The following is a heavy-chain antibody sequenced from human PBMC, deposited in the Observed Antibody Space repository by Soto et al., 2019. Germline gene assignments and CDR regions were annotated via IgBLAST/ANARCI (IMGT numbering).Heavy chain of an antibody. Sequence: QVQLQESGPGLVKPSETLSLTCTVSGGSISSYYWSWIRQPPGKGLEWIGYIYYSGSTNYNPSLKSRVTISVDTSKNQFSLKLSSVTAADTAVYYCARLYYDSSGYYSHDAFDIWGQDPMVTVSS. J-gene: IGHJ3*02. V-gene: IGHV4-59*12. CDR1: GGSISSYY. CDR2: IYYSGST. D-gene: IGHD3-22*01. CDR3: ARLYYDSSGYYSHDAFDI.